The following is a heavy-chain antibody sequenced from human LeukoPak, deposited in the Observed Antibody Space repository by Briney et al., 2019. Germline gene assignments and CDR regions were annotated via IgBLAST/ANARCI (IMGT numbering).Heavy chain of an antibody. Sequence: GGSLRLSCVASGFTFSSYTMNGVRQAPGAGLECVSSIVGSSNTVYYADSVQGRFTISRDNAKNSLYLQMNSLRDEDTAIYYCARGVGGFDYWGQGTLVPVSS. CDR3: ARGVGGFDY. CDR1: GFTFSSYT. J-gene: IGHJ4*02. CDR2: IVGSSNTV. D-gene: IGHD3-16*01. V-gene: IGHV3-48*02.